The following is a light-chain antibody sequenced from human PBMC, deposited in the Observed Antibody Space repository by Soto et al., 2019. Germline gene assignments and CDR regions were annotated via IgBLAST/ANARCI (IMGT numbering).Light chain of an antibody. CDR1: QSVSSSY. CDR2: VAS. CDR3: QQFGSSSWT. Sequence: IVLTQSPGTLSLSPGERATRSCRASQSVSSSYLAWYQQKPGQAPRLLIYVASSRATGIPDRFSGSGSGTDFTLTINRLEPEDFAVYYCQQFGSSSWTFGQGTKVDIK. V-gene: IGKV3-20*01. J-gene: IGKJ1*01.